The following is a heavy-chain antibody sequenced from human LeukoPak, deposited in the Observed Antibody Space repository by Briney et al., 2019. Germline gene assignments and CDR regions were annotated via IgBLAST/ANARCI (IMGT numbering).Heavy chain of an antibody. V-gene: IGHV1-69*06. CDR3: ARTTESYDRSGYWVYYFDY. CDR2: IIPIFGTT. Sequence: ASVKVSCKASGGTFNSYAISWVRQAPGQGLEWMGGIIPIFGTTNYARKFRGRVTLTADKSTRTAYMELSSLRSEDTAVYYCARTTESYDRSGYWVYYFDYWGQGTLVTVSS. D-gene: IGHD3-22*01. CDR1: GGTFNSYA. J-gene: IGHJ4*02.